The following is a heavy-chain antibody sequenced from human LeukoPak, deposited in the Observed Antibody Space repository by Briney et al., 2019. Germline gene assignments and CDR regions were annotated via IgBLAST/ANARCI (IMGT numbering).Heavy chain of an antibody. CDR3: ATGVTAFDY. CDR2: VDSYGSST. V-gene: IGHV3-74*01. J-gene: IGHJ4*02. Sequence: PGGSLRLSCSASGFTFTSYWMHWVRQPPGKGLVWVSRVDSYGSSTTYADSVKGRFTISRDNANNTLYLQMNSLSAEDTAVYYCATGVTAFDYWGQGYLVLVSS. D-gene: IGHD3-10*01. CDR1: GFTFTSYW.